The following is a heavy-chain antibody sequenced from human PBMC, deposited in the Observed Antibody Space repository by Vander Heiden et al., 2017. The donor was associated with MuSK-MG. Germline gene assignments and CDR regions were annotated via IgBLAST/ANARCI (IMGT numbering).Heavy chain of an antibody. CDR1: GFTFSDYY. CDR3: ARYTLGDYYYNYGMDV. Sequence: QVQLVESGGGWVKPGGSVRLACAASGFTFSDYYMSWIRQAPGKGLEWFSYISSSSSYTNYADSVKGRFTISRDNAKNSLYLQMNSLRAEDTAVYYCARYTLGDYYYNYGMDVWGQGTTVTVSS. J-gene: IGHJ6*02. V-gene: IGHV3-11*06. CDR2: ISSSSSYT. D-gene: IGHD2-15*01.